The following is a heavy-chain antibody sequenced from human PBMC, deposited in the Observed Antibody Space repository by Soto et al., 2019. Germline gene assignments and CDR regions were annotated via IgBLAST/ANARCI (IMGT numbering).Heavy chain of an antibody. CDR1: GYTFTSYG. CDR2: ISAYNGNT. J-gene: IGHJ4*02. CDR3: ARDLVRLGTQTAVDY. D-gene: IGHD3-16*01. Sequence: QVQLVQSGAEVKKPGASVKVSCKASGYTFTSYGISWVRQAPGQGLEWMGWISAYNGNTNYAQKLQGRVTMTTDTATSTAYMELRSLRSDDTAGYYCARDLVRLGTQTAVDYWGQGTLVTVSS. V-gene: IGHV1-18*01.